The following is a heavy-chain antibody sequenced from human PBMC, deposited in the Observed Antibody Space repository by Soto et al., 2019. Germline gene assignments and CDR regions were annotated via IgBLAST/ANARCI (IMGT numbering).Heavy chain of an antibody. V-gene: IGHV6-1*01. CDR3: ARDLGGNWNDPENYYYYMDV. Sequence: KQSQTLSLPCAISGDSVSSNSAAWNWIRQSPSRGLEWLGRTYYRSKWYNDYAVSVKSRITINPDTSKNQFSLQLNSVTPEDTAVYYCARDLGGNWNDPENYYYYMDVWGKGTTVTVSS. CDR1: GDSVSSNSAA. J-gene: IGHJ6*03. CDR2: TYYRSKWYN. D-gene: IGHD1-20*01.